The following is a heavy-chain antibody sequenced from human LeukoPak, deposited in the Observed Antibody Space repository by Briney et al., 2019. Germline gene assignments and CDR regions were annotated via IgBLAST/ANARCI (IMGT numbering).Heavy chain of an antibody. V-gene: IGHV3-48*01. CDR1: RFTFSSYS. Sequence: GGSLRLSCAASRFTFSSYSMSWVRQAPGKGLEWVSYISSSSSTIYYADSVKGRFTISRDDAKNSLYLQMNSLRGEDTAVYYCARGPPYTSGWYEDGTVHLDYWGQGTLVTVSS. CDR3: ARGPPYTSGWYEDGTVHLDY. D-gene: IGHD6-19*01. J-gene: IGHJ4*02. CDR2: ISSSSSTI.